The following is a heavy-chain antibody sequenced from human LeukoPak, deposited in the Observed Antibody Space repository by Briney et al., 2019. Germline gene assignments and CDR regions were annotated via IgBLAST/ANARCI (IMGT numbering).Heavy chain of an antibody. CDR3: AREAPALVLSRYMDV. CDR2: ISGSGGST. V-gene: IGHV3-23*01. D-gene: IGHD3-10*01. CDR1: GFTFSSYG. J-gene: IGHJ6*03. Sequence: GGTLRLSCAASGFTFSSYGMSWVRQAPGKGLEWVSAISGSGGSTYYADSVKGRFTISRDNSKNTLYLQMNSLRAEDTAVYYCAREAPALVLSRYMDVWGKGTTVIVSS.